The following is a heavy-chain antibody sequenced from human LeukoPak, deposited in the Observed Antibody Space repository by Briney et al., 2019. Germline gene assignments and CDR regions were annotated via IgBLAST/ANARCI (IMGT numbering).Heavy chain of an antibody. D-gene: IGHD3-10*01. CDR2: ISPSGGST. Sequence: ASVKVSCKAFGYTFTSNYMHWVRQAPGQGPEWMGVISPSGGSTTYAQKFQGRVTLTRDMSTSTDYLELSSLRSEDTAVYYCARVHVDYYGSGSYYSFYYWGQGTLVTVSS. CDR1: GYTFTSNY. V-gene: IGHV1-46*01. J-gene: IGHJ4*02. CDR3: ARVHVDYYGSGSYYSFYY.